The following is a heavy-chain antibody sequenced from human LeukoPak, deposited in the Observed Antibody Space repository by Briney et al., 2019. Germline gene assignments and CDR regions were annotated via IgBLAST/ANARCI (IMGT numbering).Heavy chain of an antibody. J-gene: IGHJ6*03. CDR2: VSSSSSYI. D-gene: IGHD4-17*01. Sequence: PGGSLRLSCAASGFTFNSYSMNWVRQAPGKGLEWVSSVSSSSSYIYYADSVKGRFTISRDNAKNSLYLQMNSLRAEDTAVYYCARVGDYSKYYYYMDVWGKGTTVTVSS. CDR1: GFTFNSYS. CDR3: ARVGDYSKYYYYMDV. V-gene: IGHV3-21*01.